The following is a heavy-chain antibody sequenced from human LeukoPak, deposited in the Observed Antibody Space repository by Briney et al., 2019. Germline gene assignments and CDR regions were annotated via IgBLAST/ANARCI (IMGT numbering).Heavy chain of an antibody. CDR2: IWYDGSNK. Sequence: PGGSLRLSCAASGFTFSSYAMHWVRQAPGKGLEWVAVIWYDGSNKYYADSVKGRFTISRDNSKNTLYLQMNSLRAEDTAVYYCTRIPSSTSSWYYFDYWGQGTLVTVSS. CDR1: GFTFSSYA. V-gene: IGHV3-33*08. CDR3: TRIPSSTSSWYYFDY. J-gene: IGHJ4*02. D-gene: IGHD6-13*01.